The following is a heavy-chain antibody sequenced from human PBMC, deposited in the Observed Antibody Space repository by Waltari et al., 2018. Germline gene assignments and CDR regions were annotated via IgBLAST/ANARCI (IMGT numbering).Heavy chain of an antibody. Sequence: EVQLVESGGGLVQPGGSLRLSCAASGFTFSSYEMNWVRPAPGKGLEWVSYISSSGSTIYYADSVKGRFTISRDNAKNSLYLQMNSLRAEDTAVYYCARDRTMVRGLVDYWGQGTLVTVSS. CDR1: GFTFSSYE. J-gene: IGHJ4*02. CDR3: ARDRTMVRGLVDY. D-gene: IGHD3-10*01. CDR2: ISSSGSTI. V-gene: IGHV3-48*03.